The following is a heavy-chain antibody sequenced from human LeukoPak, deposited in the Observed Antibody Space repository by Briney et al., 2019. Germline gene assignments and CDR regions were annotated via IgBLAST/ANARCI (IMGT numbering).Heavy chain of an antibody. CDR1: GNSFTNYW. CDR2: IYPGDSDT. D-gene: IGHD5-18*01. V-gene: IGHV5-51*01. Sequence: GESLKISCKGSGNSFTNYWIGWVRQMPGKGLEWMGTIYPGDSDTRYSPSFQGQVTISADKSINTAYLQWSSLKASDTAMYYCASRGGSSYGFEDAFDIWGQGTMVTVSS. J-gene: IGHJ3*02. CDR3: ASRGGSSYGFEDAFDI.